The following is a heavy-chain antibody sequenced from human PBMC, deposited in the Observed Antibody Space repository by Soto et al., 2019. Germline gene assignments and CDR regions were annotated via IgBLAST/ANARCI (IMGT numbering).Heavy chain of an antibody. J-gene: IGHJ5*02. V-gene: IGHV4-39*01. CDR3: ARKGSS. Sequence: SETLRLTCNVSGVSISDTGYYWVWIGQRPGKGLEWIVTIYCNGKTFYKPSLKRRLTIYVDTSKNQISLRLTSVTAADTDVYYCARKGSSWGQGTLVTVSS. CDR1: GVSISDTGYY. CDR2: IYCNGKT.